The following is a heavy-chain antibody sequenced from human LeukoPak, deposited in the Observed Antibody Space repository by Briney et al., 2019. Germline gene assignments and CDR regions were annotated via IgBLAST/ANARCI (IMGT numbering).Heavy chain of an antibody. CDR3: ARNQAAYYDFWSGGYGMDV. Sequence: PGGSLRLSSAASGFTFSSYAMHWVRQAPGKGLEWVAVISYDGSNKYYADSVKGRFTISRDNSKNTLYLQMNSLRAEDTAVYYCARNQAAYYDFWSGGYGMDVWGQGTTVTVSS. V-gene: IGHV3-30-3*01. J-gene: IGHJ6*02. CDR2: ISYDGSNK. D-gene: IGHD3-3*01. CDR1: GFTFSSYA.